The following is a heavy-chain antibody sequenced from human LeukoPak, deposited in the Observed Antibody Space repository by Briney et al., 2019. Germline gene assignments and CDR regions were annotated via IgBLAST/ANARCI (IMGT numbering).Heavy chain of an antibody. D-gene: IGHD1-26*01. CDR3: ATNTMYSGSSHYFDY. CDR2: IYYSGST. Sequence: SETLSLTCTVSGGSISSYYWSWIQQPPGKGLEWIGYIYYSGSTNYNPSLKSRVIISVDTSKNQFSLKLSSVTAADTAVYYCATNTMYSGSSHYFDYWGQGTLVTVSS. J-gene: IGHJ4*02. V-gene: IGHV4-59*08. CDR1: GGSISSYY.